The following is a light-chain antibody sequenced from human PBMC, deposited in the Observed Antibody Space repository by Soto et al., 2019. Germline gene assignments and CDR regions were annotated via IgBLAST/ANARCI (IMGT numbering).Light chain of an antibody. J-gene: IGKJ1*01. CDR2: AAS. CDR1: QSVIIYY. Sequence: EIVLTHSPGILSLSPLYSATLSFRSSQSVIIYYSAWYQQKPGQGPRLLICAASIRATGTPDRFSGRGSGTAFTLTISRVEPEDVAVYYCLKCLNLPWTFGQGTKVDIK. V-gene: IGKV3-20*01. CDR3: LKCLNLPWT.